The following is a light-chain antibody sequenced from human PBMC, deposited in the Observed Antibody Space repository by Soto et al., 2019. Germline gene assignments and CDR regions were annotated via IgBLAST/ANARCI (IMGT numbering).Light chain of an antibody. Sequence: QAVVTQEPSLTVSPGGTVTLTCGSSSGAVTGGHFPYWFQQKPGQAPRTLIYDTTNKHSWTPARFSGSLLGGKAALTLSGAQVEDEADYYCLLYFNPGRRLFGGGTKLTVL. V-gene: IGLV7-46*01. J-gene: IGLJ3*02. CDR1: SGAVTGGHF. CDR3: LLYFNPGRRL. CDR2: DTT.